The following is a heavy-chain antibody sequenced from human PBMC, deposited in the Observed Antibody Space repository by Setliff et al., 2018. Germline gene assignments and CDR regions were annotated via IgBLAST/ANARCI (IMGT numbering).Heavy chain of an antibody. CDR1: GFTFSDHS. Sequence: PGGSLRLSCVASGFTFSDHSMNWVRQAPGKGLEWVSSSSTTGRYRFYADSVEGRFTVSRDNTKNSLYLEMNGLRADDTAVYYCARGGGGHIVVATFDFDIWGQGTKVTVS. V-gene: IGHV3-21*01. CDR3: ARGGGGHIVVATFDFDI. CDR2: SSTTGRYR. J-gene: IGHJ3*02. D-gene: IGHD2-21*01.